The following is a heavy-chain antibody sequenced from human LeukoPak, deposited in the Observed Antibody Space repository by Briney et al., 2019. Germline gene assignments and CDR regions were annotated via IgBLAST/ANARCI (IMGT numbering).Heavy chain of an antibody. J-gene: IGHJ4*02. V-gene: IGHV3-7*05. CDR3: AKSPHDSGHSYLPVVDY. CDR1: GFTFSSSW. D-gene: IGHD4-17*01. Sequence: GGSLRLSCAASGFTFSSSWMTWVRQAPGKGLEWVANIKQDGSEKYYVDSVKGRFTISRDNTKNSLYLQMNSLRAEDTAVYYCAKSPHDSGHSYLPVVDYWGQGVLVTVSS. CDR2: IKQDGSEK.